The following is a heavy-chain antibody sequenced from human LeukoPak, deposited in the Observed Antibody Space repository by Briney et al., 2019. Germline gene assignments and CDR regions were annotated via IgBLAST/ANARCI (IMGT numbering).Heavy chain of an antibody. D-gene: IGHD3-10*01. Sequence: SETLSLTCTVSGGSVSSGSYYWSWIRQPPGKGLEWIGYIYYSGSTNYNPSLKSRVTISVNTSKNQFSLKLSSVTAADTAVYYCASTLWFGELSPPDYWGQGTLVTVSS. CDR3: ASTLWFGELSPPDY. CDR2: IYYSGST. CDR1: GGSVSSGSYY. V-gene: IGHV4-61*01. J-gene: IGHJ4*02.